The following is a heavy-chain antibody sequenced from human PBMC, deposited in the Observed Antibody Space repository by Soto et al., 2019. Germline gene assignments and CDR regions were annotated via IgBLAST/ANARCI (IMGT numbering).Heavy chain of an antibody. CDR1: GFTFSSYA. J-gene: IGHJ4*02. Sequence: EVQLLESGGGLVQPGGSLRLSCAASGFTFSSYAMSWVRQAPGKGLEWVSAISGGRGSTHYADSVKGRFTISRDTSKNTLYLQMNSLRAADTAVYYCAEKGAVGATYFFDYWGQGALVTVSS. D-gene: IGHD1-26*01. V-gene: IGHV3-23*01. CDR2: ISGGRGST. CDR3: AEKGAVGATYFFDY.